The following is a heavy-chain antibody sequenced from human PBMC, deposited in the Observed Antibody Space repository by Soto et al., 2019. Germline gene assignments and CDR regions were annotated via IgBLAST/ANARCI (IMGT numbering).Heavy chain of an antibody. D-gene: IGHD1-26*01. CDR3: ARGPPIVGNTTPLDS. CDR2: IYHAGST. V-gene: IGHV4-4*02. Sequence: SETLSLTGTVSGGSITNSNWWSWVRLPPAKGLEWIGDIYHAGSTKYNPSLGRRVTISVDTSNNQFALTLTSVTAADTAVYFCARGPPIVGNTTPLDSWGQGTLVTVSS. J-gene: IGHJ4*02. CDR1: GGSITNSNW.